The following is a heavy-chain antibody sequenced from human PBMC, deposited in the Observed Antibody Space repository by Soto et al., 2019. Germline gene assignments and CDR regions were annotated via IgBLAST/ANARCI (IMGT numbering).Heavy chain of an antibody. D-gene: IGHD6-13*01. Sequence: ASVKVSCKASGYTFTSYGISWVRQAPGQGLEWMGWISAYNGNTNYAQKLQGRVTMTTDTSTSTAYMELRSLRSDDTAVYYCARDKTISSSWYYYSGMDVWGQGPTVTVYS. V-gene: IGHV1-18*01. CDR3: ARDKTISSSWYYYSGMDV. CDR2: ISAYNGNT. J-gene: IGHJ6*02. CDR1: GYTFTSYG.